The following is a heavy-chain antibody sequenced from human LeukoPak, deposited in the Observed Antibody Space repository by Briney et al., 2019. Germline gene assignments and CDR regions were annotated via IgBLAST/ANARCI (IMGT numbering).Heavy chain of an antibody. CDR3: ARNDTSSWSYYYYGMDV. CDR1: GFTFSSYS. CDR2: ISSSSSYI. V-gene: IGHV3-21*04. D-gene: IGHD6-13*01. J-gene: IGHJ6*02. Sequence: PGGSLRLSCAASGFTFSSYSMNWVRQAPGKGLEWVSSISSSSSYIYYADSVKGRFTISRDNAKNSLYLQMNSLRAEDTAVYYCARNDTSSWSYYYYGMDVWGQGTTVTVSS.